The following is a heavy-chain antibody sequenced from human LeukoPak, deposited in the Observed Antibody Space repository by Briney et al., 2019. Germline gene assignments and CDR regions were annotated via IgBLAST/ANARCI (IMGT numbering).Heavy chain of an antibody. CDR2: ISACNGNT. Sequence: ASVKVSCKASGYTFTSYGISWVRQAPGQGLEWMGWISACNGNTNYAQKLQGRVTMTTDTSTSTAYMELRSLRSDDTAVYYCARVFMVRGVTHNWFDPWGQGTLVTVSS. CDR1: GYTFTSYG. CDR3: ARVFMVRGVTHNWFDP. D-gene: IGHD3-10*01. J-gene: IGHJ5*02. V-gene: IGHV1-18*01.